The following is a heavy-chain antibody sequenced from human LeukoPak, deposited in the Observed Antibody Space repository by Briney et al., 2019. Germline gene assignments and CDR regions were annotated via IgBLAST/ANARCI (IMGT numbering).Heavy chain of an antibody. D-gene: IGHD5-18*01. CDR1: GLTFDDYG. J-gene: IGHJ4*02. Sequence: GGSLRLSCAASGLTFDDYGMSWVRQAPGTGLEWVSGINWNGGSTGYADSVKGRFTISRDNAKNSLYLQMNSLRAEDMALYYCVKDEAGGYSYGSSFDYWGQGTLVTVSS. CDR3: VKDEAGGYSYGSSFDY. V-gene: IGHV3-20*04. CDR2: INWNGGST.